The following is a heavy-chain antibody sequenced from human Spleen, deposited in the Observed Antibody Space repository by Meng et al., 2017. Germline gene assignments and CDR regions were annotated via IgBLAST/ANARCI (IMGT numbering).Heavy chain of an antibody. CDR3: ARLAMAGKSYPSDY. CDR1: GFSVSINF. CDR2: MYASGST. V-gene: IGHV3-53*01. J-gene: IGHJ4*02. Sequence: EVQLVESGGGLIQPGGCLRLSCDASGFSVSINFMNWVRRAPGKGLEWVSIMYASGSTYYTDSVKGRFTISRDNSKNTLYLQMNTLRAEDTAVYYCARLAMAGKSYPSDYWGQGTLVTVSS. D-gene: IGHD6-19*01.